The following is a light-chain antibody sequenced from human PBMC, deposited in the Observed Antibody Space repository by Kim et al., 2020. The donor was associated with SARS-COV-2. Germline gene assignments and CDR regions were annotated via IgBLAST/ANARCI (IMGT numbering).Light chain of an antibody. CDR1: QSISGC. Sequence: DIQMTQSPSSLSASVGDRFTITCRASQSISGCLAWYQQKPGKAPKLLIYAASSLESGVPSRFSGSGSGTEFTLTIISLQPDDFATYYCHQNNAYTFGQGTKVDIK. CDR3: HQNNAYT. CDR2: AAS. V-gene: IGKV1-5*01. J-gene: IGKJ1*01.